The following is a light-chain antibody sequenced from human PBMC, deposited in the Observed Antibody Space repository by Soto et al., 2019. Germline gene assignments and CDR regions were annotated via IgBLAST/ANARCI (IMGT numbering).Light chain of an antibody. J-gene: IGKJ1*01. CDR2: WAS. Sequence: DIVMTQSPDSLAVSLGERATINCKSSQSVLYSSNNKNYLAWYQQKPGQPPKLLIYWASTRESGVPDRFSGSGSGTDFTLTISSLQAEDVAVYYCQQYYSTLTWTFGQGTKWISN. CDR1: QSVLYSSNNKNY. CDR3: QQYYSTLTWT. V-gene: IGKV4-1*01.